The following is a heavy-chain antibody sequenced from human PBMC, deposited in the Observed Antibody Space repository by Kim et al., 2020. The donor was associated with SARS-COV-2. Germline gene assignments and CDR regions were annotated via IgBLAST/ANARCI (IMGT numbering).Heavy chain of an antibody. Sequence: SETLSRTCTVSGGSIRGSSHYWGWIRQSPGRGPEWIATVYYTGTTYSNPSLKSRVTVSVDTSKNQFSVRLSSVTAADTAVYYCATGYNYFYMDVWGQGTT. D-gene: IGHD5-12*01. CDR1: GGSIRGSSHY. V-gene: IGHV4-39*01. J-gene: IGHJ6*03. CDR3: ATGYNYFYMDV. CDR2: VYYTGTT.